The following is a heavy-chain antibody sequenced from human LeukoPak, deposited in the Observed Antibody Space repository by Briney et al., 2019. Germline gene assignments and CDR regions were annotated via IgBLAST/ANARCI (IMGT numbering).Heavy chain of an antibody. J-gene: IGHJ6*02. Sequence: SETLSLTCTVSGDSISSGTYYWGWIRQPPGKGLEWIGSISYSGSTYYTPSLKSRVTISVDTSKNQFSLKLSSVTAADTAVYYCAREYSGYELRNYYYGMDVWGQGTTVTVSS. CDR2: ISYSGST. D-gene: IGHD5-12*01. V-gene: IGHV4-39*07. CDR3: AREYSGYELRNYYYGMDV. CDR1: GDSISSGTYY.